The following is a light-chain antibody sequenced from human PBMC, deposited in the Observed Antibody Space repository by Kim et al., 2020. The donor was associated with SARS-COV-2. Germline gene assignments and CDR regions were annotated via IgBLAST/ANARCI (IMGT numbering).Light chain of an antibody. Sequence: EIVLTQSPATLSLSPGERATLSCRASQSVSSDLGWYQQKPGQAPRLLIYDVSTRATGIPARFSGSGSGTDFTLTINSLEPEDSAVYYCQQRSNWPLTFGGGTKVEI. V-gene: IGKV3-11*01. CDR2: DVS. CDR3: QQRSNWPLT. J-gene: IGKJ4*01. CDR1: QSVSSD.